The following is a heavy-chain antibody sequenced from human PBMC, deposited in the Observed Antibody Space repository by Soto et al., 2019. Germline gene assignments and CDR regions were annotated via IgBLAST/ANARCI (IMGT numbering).Heavy chain of an antibody. CDR2: ISAYNGNT. CDR1: GYTFTSYG. V-gene: IGHV1-18*01. Sequence: QVQLVQSGAEVKKPGASVKVSCKASGYTFTSYGISWVRQAPGQGLEWMGWISAYNGNTNYAQKLQGRVTMTTDTSTSTAYMELRSQRSDDTAVYYCARDSGYSSSWYQYYYGMDVWGQGTTVTVSS. D-gene: IGHD6-13*01. CDR3: ARDSGYSSSWYQYYYGMDV. J-gene: IGHJ6*02.